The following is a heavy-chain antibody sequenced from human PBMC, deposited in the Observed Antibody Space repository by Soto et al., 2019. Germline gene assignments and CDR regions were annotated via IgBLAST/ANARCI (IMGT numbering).Heavy chain of an antibody. CDR1: GFTFSSYA. CDR3: AKDSQRWLQEFDY. Sequence: EVQLLESGGGLVQPGGSLRLSCAASGFTFSSYAMSWVRQAPGKGLEWVSAISGSGGSTFYADSVKGRFTISRDNSKNTLYLQMNSLRAEDTAVYYCAKDSQRWLQEFDYLGQGTLVTVSS. J-gene: IGHJ4*02. D-gene: IGHD5-12*01. CDR2: ISGSGGST. V-gene: IGHV3-23*01.